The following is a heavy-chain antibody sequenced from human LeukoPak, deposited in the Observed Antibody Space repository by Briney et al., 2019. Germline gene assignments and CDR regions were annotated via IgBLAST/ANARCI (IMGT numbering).Heavy chain of an antibody. V-gene: IGHV3-30*18. CDR1: GLTSSSYG. Sequence: PGRSLRLSCAASGLTSSSYGMHWVRQAPGKGLEWVADISYDGNNKYYADSVKGRFTISRDNSKNTLYLQMNSLRAEDTAVYYCAKDRGGWGQGTLVTVSS. CDR2: ISYDGNNK. CDR3: AKDRGG. J-gene: IGHJ4*02. D-gene: IGHD3-16*01.